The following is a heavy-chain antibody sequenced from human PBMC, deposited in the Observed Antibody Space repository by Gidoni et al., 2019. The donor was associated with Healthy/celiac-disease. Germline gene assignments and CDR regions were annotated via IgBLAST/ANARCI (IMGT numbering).Heavy chain of an antibody. D-gene: IGHD1-26*01. CDR1: GYTFTSYG. V-gene: IGHV1-3*01. Sequence: QVQLVQSGAAVKKPGASVKVSCQASGYTFTSYGIHWVRQAPGQRLEWMGWLNAGNGNTKYSQKVQGRVTITRDTSASTVYMELSSLRSEDSAVYFCARGWDLLFSFDYWGQGTLVTVSS. CDR2: LNAGNGNT. J-gene: IGHJ4*02. CDR3: ARGWDLLFSFDY.